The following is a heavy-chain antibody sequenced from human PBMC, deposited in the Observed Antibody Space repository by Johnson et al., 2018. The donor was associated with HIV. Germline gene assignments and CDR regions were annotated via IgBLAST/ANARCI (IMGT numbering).Heavy chain of an antibody. D-gene: IGHD2-15*01. Sequence: EVQLVESGGGVVRPGGSLRLSCAASGFTFDDYGMSWVRQAPGKGLEWVSGINWNGGSTGYADSVKGRFTISRDNAKNSLYLQMNSLRAEDTALYYCAKFGCSGGSCYSVMADAYDIWGQGTMVTVSS. V-gene: IGHV3-20*04. J-gene: IGHJ3*02. CDR3: AKFGCSGGSCYSVMADAYDI. CDR1: GFTFDDYG. CDR2: INWNGGST.